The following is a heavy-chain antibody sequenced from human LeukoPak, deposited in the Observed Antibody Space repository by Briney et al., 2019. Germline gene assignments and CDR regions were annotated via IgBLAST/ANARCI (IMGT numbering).Heavy chain of an antibody. Sequence: GESLKISCAASGFTFTRHWMHWARQAPGKGLEWVSRIKTDGTNTIYADFVEGRFTISRDNARNTLYLQMSSLRAGDTAVYYCGGSEDGYIDYWGQGTLVTVSS. J-gene: IGHJ4*02. D-gene: IGHD5-24*01. CDR2: IKTDGTNT. CDR3: GGSEDGYIDY. V-gene: IGHV3-74*01. CDR1: GFTFTRHW.